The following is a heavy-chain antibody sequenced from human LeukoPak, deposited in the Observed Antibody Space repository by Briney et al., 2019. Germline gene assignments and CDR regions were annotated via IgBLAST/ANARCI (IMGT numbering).Heavy chain of an antibody. D-gene: IGHD2-2*01. V-gene: IGHV3-21*01. Sequence: GGSLRLSCAASGFTFSSYSMNWVRRAPGKGLEWVSSISSSSSYIYYADSVKGRFTISRDNAKNSLYLQMNSLRAEDTAVYYCARDLTRPYIVVVPAAIDYWGQGTLVTVSS. CDR2: ISSSSSYI. CDR1: GFTFSSYS. CDR3: ARDLTRPYIVVVPAAIDY. J-gene: IGHJ4*02.